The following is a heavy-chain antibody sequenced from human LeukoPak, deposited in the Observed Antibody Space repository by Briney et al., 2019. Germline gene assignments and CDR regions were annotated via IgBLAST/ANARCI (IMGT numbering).Heavy chain of an antibody. D-gene: IGHD2-2*01. V-gene: IGHV4-38-2*01. CDR2: IYHSGST. CDR3: ATHCSSTSCYENGMDV. CDR1: GYSISSGYY. Sequence: SETLSLTCAVSGYSISSGYYWGWIRQPPGKGLEWIGSIYHSGSTYYNPSLKSRVTISVDTSKNQFSLKLSSVTAAGTAVYYCATHCSSTSCYENGMDVWGKGTTVTVSS. J-gene: IGHJ6*04.